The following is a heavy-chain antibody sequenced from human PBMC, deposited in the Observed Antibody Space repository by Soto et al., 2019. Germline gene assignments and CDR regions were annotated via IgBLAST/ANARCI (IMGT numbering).Heavy chain of an antibody. J-gene: IGHJ3*02. CDR3: TSDDTVLVGADSAFDI. CDR1: GGTFNGHS. CDR2: IIPMFNTS. Sequence: QVQLVQSGAEVKKPGSSVKVSCKASGGTFNGHSFSWVRQAPGQGLEWMGSIIPMFNTSTYAQRFQGRVTITADESTTTAYMDLSSLTSEDTVVYYCTSDDTVLVGADSAFDIWGQGTMVTVSS. D-gene: IGHD4-17*01. V-gene: IGHV1-69*01.